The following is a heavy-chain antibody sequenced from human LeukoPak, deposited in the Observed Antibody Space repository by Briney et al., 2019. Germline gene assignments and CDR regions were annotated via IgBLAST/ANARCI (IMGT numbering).Heavy chain of an antibody. V-gene: IGHV3-7*01. J-gene: IGHJ1*01. CDR2: IKTDGSEK. D-gene: IGHD3-22*01. CDR3: ATYSSLNRREFQY. Sequence: PGGSLRFSCEGSGFTFSNYWMGWVRQAPGKGLQWVANIKTDGSEKYYVDSVKGRFTISRDNAKNSLYLQMNSLSAEDTAVYYCATYSSLNRREFQYWGQGTLLTVSS. CDR1: GFTFSNYW.